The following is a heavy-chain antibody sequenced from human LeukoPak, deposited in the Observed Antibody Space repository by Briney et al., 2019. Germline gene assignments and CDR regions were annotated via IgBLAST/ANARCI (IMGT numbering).Heavy chain of an antibody. CDR2: ISYDGSTK. J-gene: IGHJ5*02. V-gene: IGHV3-30-3*01. D-gene: IGHD2-15*01. Sequence: GRSLRLSCAASGFTFSSYAMHWVRQAPGKGLEWVAVISYDGSTKYYAASVKGRFTISRDNSKNTLYLQMNNLRAEDTAVYYCARQRLGYCSGGSCYSSHNWFDPWGQGTLVTVSS. CDR3: ARQRLGYCSGGSCYSSHNWFDP. CDR1: GFTFSSYA.